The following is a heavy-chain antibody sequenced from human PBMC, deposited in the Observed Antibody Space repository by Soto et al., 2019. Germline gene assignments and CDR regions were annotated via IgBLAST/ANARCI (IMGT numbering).Heavy chain of an antibody. J-gene: IGHJ6*02. CDR1: GYTFTSYG. CDR2: ISEYNGNT. D-gene: IGHD3-22*01. Sequence: ASVKVSCKASGYTFTSYGISWVRQAPGQGLEWMGWISEYNGNTNYAQKLQGRVTMTTDTTTSTAYMELRSLRSDYTAVYYCARDPSSNYYDSSGYPKLYYYGMDVWGQGTTVTVSS. CDR3: ARDPSSNYYDSSGYPKLYYYGMDV. V-gene: IGHV1-18*01.